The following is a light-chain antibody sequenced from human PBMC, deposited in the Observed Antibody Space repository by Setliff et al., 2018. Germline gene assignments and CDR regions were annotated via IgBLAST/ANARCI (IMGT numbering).Light chain of an antibody. Sequence: QSVLAQPASVSGSPGQSITISCTGTSGDVGGYDYVSWYQQHPGKAPNLIIYDVNNRPAGVSNRFSGSKSGNTASLTISGLQAEDEADYYCCSHTTSSSWVFGGGTKVTVL. J-gene: IGLJ3*02. V-gene: IGLV2-14*01. CDR3: CSHTTSSSWV. CDR1: SGDVGGYDY. CDR2: DVN.